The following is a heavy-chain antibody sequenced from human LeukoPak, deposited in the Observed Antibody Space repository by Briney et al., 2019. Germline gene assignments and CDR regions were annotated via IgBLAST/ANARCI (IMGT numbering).Heavy chain of an antibody. V-gene: IGHV1-18*01. CDR3: AREEAPYYYDSSGYQPFDY. CDR1: GYTFTSYG. J-gene: IGHJ4*02. D-gene: IGHD3-22*01. Sequence: RASVKVSCKASGYTFTSYGISWVRQAPGQGLEWMGWIGAYNGNTNYAQKLQGRVTMTTDTSTSTAYMELRSLRSDDTAVYYCAREEAPYYYDSSGYQPFDYWGQGTLVTVSS. CDR2: IGAYNGNT.